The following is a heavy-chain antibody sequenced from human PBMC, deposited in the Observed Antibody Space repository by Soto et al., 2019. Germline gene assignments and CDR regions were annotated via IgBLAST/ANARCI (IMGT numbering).Heavy chain of an antibody. D-gene: IGHD1-7*01. CDR2: ISSSGVSL. CDR3: AKDRRTNYYYYGMDV. V-gene: IGHV3-23*01. J-gene: IGHJ6*02. CDR1: GLTFTNYA. Sequence: GGSLRLSCAASGLTFTNYAMSWVRQAPGKGLEWVSAISSSGVSLHYADSVRGRFSISRDNSQNTLYLQMNSLRAEDTAVYYCAKDRRTNYYYYGMDVWGQGTTVTVSS.